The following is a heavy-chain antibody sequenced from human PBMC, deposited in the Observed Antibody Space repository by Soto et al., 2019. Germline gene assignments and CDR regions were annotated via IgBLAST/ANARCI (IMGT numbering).Heavy chain of an antibody. CDR2: IYYIGDT. J-gene: IGHJ4*02. Sequence: QVQLQESGPGLVKPSQTLSLTCTVSGGSISTANYYWSWIRQHPGKGLEWIGYIYYIGDTNYNPSLKSRVSMSVDTSKNQFSLRLNSVTAADTAVYYCASLTKDLDSWGPGTLVTVSS. V-gene: IGHV4-31*03. D-gene: IGHD3-9*01. CDR1: GGSISTANYY. CDR3: ASLTKDLDS.